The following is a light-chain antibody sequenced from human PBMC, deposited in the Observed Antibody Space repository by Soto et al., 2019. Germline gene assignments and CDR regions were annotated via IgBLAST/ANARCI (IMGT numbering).Light chain of an antibody. CDR1: QSVNSY. Sequence: EIVLTQSPATLSLSPGERATLSCRASQSVNSYLAWYQHKPGQAPRLLIHDASNRATGIPARFSGSGSGTDFTLTISSLEPEDFAVYYCHQRTNWPSSTFGQGTRLEIK. CDR3: HQRTNWPSST. CDR2: DAS. J-gene: IGKJ5*01. V-gene: IGKV3-11*01.